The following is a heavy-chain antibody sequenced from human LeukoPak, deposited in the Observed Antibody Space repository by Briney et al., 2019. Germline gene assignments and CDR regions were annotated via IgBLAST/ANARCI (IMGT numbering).Heavy chain of an antibody. CDR3: ARDLAVAGYFDY. Sequence: ASVKVSCKASGYTFTNYGISWVRQAPGQGLEWMAWISGYNGKTNYALKLRGRVTMTTDTSTSTAYMELRSLRADDTAVYYCARDLAVAGYFDYWGQGTLVTVSS. J-gene: IGHJ4*02. CDR1: GYTFTNYG. CDR2: ISGYNGKT. V-gene: IGHV1-18*01. D-gene: IGHD6-19*01.